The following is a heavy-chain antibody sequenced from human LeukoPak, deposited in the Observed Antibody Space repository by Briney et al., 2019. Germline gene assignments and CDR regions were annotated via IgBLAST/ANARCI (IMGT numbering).Heavy chain of an antibody. V-gene: IGHV4-4*02. J-gene: IGHJ3*01. CDR2: IFHSGST. D-gene: IGHD4-17*01. Sequence: SETLSLTCAVSSGSIFSGNWWSWVRQPPGKGLEWIGQIFHSGSTSYSPSLKSRVTISVDTSKNQFSLNLSSVTAADTAVYFCARVPPDYNDLHDALDLWGQGTVVTVSS. CDR3: ARVPPDYNDLHDALDL. CDR1: SGSIFSGNW.